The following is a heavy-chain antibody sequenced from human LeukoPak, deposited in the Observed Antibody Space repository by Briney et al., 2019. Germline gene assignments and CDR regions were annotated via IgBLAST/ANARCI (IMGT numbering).Heavy chain of an antibody. CDR1: GGSISRYY. D-gene: IGHD6-19*01. CDR3: ARGHSDGWYPYIDY. Sequence: SGTLSLTCTVSGGSISRYYCGWLRQPPGKGLEWIGYMYSSGSPYYNPSFKSRVTISVDSSKNQFSLKLISATAADTAVYYCARGHSDGWYPYIDYWGQGSLVTVSS. CDR2: MYSSGSP. V-gene: IGHV4-59*01. J-gene: IGHJ4*02.